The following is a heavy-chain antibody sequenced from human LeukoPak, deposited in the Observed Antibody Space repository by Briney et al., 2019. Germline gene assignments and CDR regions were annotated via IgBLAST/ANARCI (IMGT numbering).Heavy chain of an antibody. J-gene: IGHJ4*02. CDR2: ISSSGSTT. D-gene: IGHD2-15*01. V-gene: IGHV3-11*04. CDR1: GFTFSDYY. Sequence: PGGSLRLSCAASGFTFSDYYMSWIRQAPGKGLEWVSYISSSGSTTYYADSVKGRFTISRDNAKNSLYLQMNSLRAEDTAVYYCARVLVVVVAATLWGQGTLVTVSS. CDR3: ARVLVVVVAATL.